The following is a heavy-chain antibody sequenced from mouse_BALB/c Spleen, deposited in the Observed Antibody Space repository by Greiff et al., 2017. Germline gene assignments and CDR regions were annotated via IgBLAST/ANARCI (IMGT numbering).Heavy chain of an antibody. CDR2: ISNGGGST. J-gene: IGHJ1*01. CDR1: GFTFSSYT. V-gene: IGHV5-12-2*01. CDR3: ARQRYWYFDV. Sequence: EVQLVESGGGLVQPGGSLKLSCAASGFTFSSYTMSWVRQTPEKRLEWVAYISNGGGSTYYPDTVKGRFTISRDNAKNTLYLQMSSLKSEDTAMYYCARQRYWYFDVWGAGTTVTVSS.